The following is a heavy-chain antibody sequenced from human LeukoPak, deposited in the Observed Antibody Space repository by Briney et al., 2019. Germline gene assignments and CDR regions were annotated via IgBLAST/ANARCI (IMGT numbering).Heavy chain of an antibody. CDR3: ARHHSSGWYYFDY. V-gene: IGHV5-51*01. J-gene: IGHJ4*02. CDR2: IYPGDSDT. Sequence: GESLKISCKGSGYSFTNYWIAWVRQMPGKGLEWMGIIYPGDSDTRYSPSFQGQVTISADKSISTAYLQWSSLKASDTAMYYCARHHSSGWYYFDYWGQGTLVTVSS. D-gene: IGHD6-19*01. CDR1: GYSFTNYW.